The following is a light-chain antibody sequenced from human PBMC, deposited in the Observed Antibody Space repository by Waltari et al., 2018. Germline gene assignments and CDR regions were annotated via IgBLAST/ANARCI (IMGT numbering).Light chain of an antibody. CDR1: QSLVYSDGNTY. CDR3: MQGTHWPPWYT. CDR2: KVS. J-gene: IGKJ2*01. V-gene: IGKV2-30*01. Sequence: DVVMTKSPLSLPVTLGQPASISCRSSQSLVYSDGNTYLNWFQQRPGQSPRRLIYKVSNRDSGVPDRFSGSGSGTDFTLKISRVEAEDVGVYYCMQGTHWPPWYTFGQGTKLEIK.